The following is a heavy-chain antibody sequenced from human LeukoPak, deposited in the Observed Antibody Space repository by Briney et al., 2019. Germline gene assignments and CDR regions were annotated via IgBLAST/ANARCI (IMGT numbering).Heavy chain of an antibody. CDR2: ISYDGSNK. CDR3: AKDRNRELYYYYYGMDV. D-gene: IGHD1-26*01. V-gene: IGHV3-30*18. CDR1: GFTFSSYG. Sequence: GGSLRLSCAASGFTFSSYGMHWVRQAPGKGLEWVAVISYDGSNKYYADFVKGRFTISRDNSKNTLYLQMNSLRAEDTAVYYCAKDRNRELYYYYYGMDVWGKGTTVTVSS. J-gene: IGHJ6*04.